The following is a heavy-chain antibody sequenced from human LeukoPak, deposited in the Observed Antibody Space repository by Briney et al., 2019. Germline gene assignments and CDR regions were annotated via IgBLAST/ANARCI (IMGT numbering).Heavy chain of an antibody. CDR3: VRDRCSSTSCYSPDY. CDR1: GFTFDDYG. D-gene: IGHD2-2*01. Sequence: GGSLRLSCAASGFTFDDYGMSWVRQAPGKGLEWISGVNWNGGSTGYADSVKGRFTISRDNAKNSLYLQMNSLRAEDTALYYCVRDRCSSTSCYSPDYWGQGTLVTVSS. J-gene: IGHJ4*02. CDR2: VNWNGGST. V-gene: IGHV3-20*04.